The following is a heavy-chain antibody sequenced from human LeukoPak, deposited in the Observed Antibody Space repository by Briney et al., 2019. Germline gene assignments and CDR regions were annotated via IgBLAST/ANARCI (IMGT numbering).Heavy chain of an antibody. J-gene: IGHJ4*02. CDR1: GGTFSSYA. CDR3: ARGRSGYHMAPCY. Sequence: GSSVKVSCKASGGTFSSYAISWVRQAPGQGLEWMGGIIPIFGTVKSAQKFQGRVTMTRDTSTSTVYMELSSLRSEDTAVYYCARGRSGYHMAPCYWGQGTLVTVSS. CDR2: IIPIFGTV. V-gene: IGHV1-69*05. D-gene: IGHD3-3*01.